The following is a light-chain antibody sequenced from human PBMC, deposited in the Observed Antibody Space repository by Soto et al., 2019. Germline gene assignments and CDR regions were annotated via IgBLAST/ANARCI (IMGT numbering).Light chain of an antibody. CDR2: AAS. Sequence: DIQMTQYPASRSSSFGDRVTITCRASENINFYLHWYQQKPGKAPKLLIYAASTLQSGVPSRFSGSVSGTDGTITLNSLQPEDGATYYCQQGYSTPWTFGQGTKVDIK. V-gene: IGKV1-39*01. CDR3: QQGYSTPWT. CDR1: ENINFY. J-gene: IGKJ1*01.